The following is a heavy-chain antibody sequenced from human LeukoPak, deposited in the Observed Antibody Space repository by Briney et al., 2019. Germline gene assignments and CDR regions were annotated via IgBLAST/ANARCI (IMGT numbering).Heavy chain of an antibody. CDR3: ARDLYSSGWGYFDY. J-gene: IGHJ4*02. Sequence: PSQTLSLTCTVSGGSISSGGYYWSWIRQHPGKGLEWIEYIYYSGSTYYNPSLKSRVTISLDTSENQFSLKLSSVTAADTAVYYCARDLYSSGWGYFDYWGQGTLVTVSS. V-gene: IGHV4-31*03. CDR1: GGSISSGGYY. D-gene: IGHD6-19*01. CDR2: IYYSGST.